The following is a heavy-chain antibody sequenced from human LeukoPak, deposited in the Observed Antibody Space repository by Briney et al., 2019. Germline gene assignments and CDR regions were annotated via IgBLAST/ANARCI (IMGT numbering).Heavy chain of an antibody. Sequence: SETLSLTCTVSGGSISSYYWSWIRQPPGKGLEWIGYIYYSGSTNYNPSLKSLVTISVDTSKNQFSLKLSSVTAADTAVYYCARDPRIAAAGYYYYGMDVWGQGTTVTVSS. V-gene: IGHV4-59*01. J-gene: IGHJ6*02. CDR1: GGSISSYY. D-gene: IGHD6-13*01. CDR2: IYYSGST. CDR3: ARDPRIAAAGYYYYGMDV.